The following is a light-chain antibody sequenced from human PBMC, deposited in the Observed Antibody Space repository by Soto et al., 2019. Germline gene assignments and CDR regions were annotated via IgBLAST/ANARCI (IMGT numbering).Light chain of an antibody. Sequence: DIQMTQSPSTLSASVGDRVTITCRASQSISNWLAWYQQKPGKAPKLLIYKASILESGVPSRFSGCGSGTDFSLTISSLQPDDLATYYCQQYNSYSWTFGQGTTVEIK. CDR1: QSISNW. CDR3: QQYNSYSWT. CDR2: KAS. V-gene: IGKV1-5*03. J-gene: IGKJ1*01.